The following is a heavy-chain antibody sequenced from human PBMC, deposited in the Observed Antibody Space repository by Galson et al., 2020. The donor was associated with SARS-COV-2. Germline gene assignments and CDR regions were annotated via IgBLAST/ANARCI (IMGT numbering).Heavy chain of an antibody. CDR3: ARAIFGLVILDY. J-gene: IGHJ4*02. CDR1: GYTFTSYG. D-gene: IGHD3-3*01. V-gene: IGHV1-18*01. CDR2: ISTYNGNT. Sequence: ASVKVSCQASGYTFTSYGISWVRQPPGQGLEWMGWISTYNGNTNYAQKLQGRVTMTTDTSTSTAYMELRSLRSDDTAVYCCARAIFGLVILDYWGQGTLVTVSA.